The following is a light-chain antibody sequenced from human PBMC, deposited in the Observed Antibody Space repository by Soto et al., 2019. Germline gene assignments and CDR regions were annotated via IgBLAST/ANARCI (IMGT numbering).Light chain of an antibody. V-gene: IGKV1-39*01. Sequence: DIQMTQSPSSLSASVGDRVTITCRASQSISSYLNWYQQKPGKAPKLLIYAASSLQSGVPSRFSGSGSGIDFTLTISSLQPEDFATYYCQQSYSTPRVTFGQGTRLEIK. CDR1: QSISSY. CDR3: QQSYSTPRVT. CDR2: AAS. J-gene: IGKJ5*01.